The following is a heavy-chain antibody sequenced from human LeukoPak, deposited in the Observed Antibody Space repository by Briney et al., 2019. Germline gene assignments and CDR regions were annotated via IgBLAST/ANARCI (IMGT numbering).Heavy chain of an antibody. CDR1: GFTFRNCA. D-gene: IGHD2-2*01. CDR3: AKGVDGYCSSDSCYAYDC. Sequence: GGSLRLSCAASGFTFRNCAMSWVRQAPGKGLEWVSGLGGSGGSINYADSVKGRFTISRDNSKNTLYLQMNSLRAEDTAVYWCAKGVDGYCSSDSCYAYDCWGQGTLVTVSS. J-gene: IGHJ4*02. V-gene: IGHV3-23*01. CDR2: LGGSGGSI.